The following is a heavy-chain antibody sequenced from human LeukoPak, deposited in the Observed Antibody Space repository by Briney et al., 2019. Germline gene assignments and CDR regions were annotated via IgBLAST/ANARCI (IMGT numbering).Heavy chain of an antibody. D-gene: IGHD3-10*01. CDR3: ARVTITMVRGVRAPRHNWFDP. J-gene: IGHJ5*02. Sequence: SETLSLTCAVYGGSFSGYYWSWIRQPPGKGLEWIGEINHSGSTNYNPSLKSRVTISVDTSKNQFSLKLSSVTAADTAVYYCARVTITMVRGVRAPRHNWFDPWGQGTLVTVSS. CDR1: GGSFSGYY. CDR2: INHSGST. V-gene: IGHV4-34*01.